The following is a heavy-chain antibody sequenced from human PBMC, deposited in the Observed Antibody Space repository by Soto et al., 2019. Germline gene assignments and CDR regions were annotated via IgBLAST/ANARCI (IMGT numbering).Heavy chain of an antibody. CDR3: ARLPFFCSGGGCNYSCYGLGG. Sequence: PSETLSLTCTLSAGSISRGDFYWTWRSQPPGQGLERIGHICYSGSTSYNPALKSRIASSVVTSRNQCSLKVNSVAAGDTAVYYCARLPFFCSGGGCNYSCYGLGGCEKGSRFT. J-gene: IGHJ6*01. V-gene: IGHV4-30-4*01. CDR1: AGSISRGDFY. D-gene: IGHD2-15*01. CDR2: ICYSGST.